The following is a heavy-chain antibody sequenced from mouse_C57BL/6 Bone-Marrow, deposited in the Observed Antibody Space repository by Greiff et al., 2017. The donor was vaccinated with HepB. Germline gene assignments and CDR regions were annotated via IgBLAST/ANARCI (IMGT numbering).Heavy chain of an antibody. CDR2: ISSGGSYT. J-gene: IGHJ3*01. CDR3: ARAWPWFDY. Sequence: EVQRVESGGDLVKPGGSLKLSCAASGFTFSSYGMSWVRQTPDKRLEWVATISSGGSYTYYPDSVKGRFTFSRDNAKNTLYLQMSSLKSEDTAMYYCARAWPWFDYWGQGTLVTVSA. V-gene: IGHV5-6*01. CDR1: GFTFSSYG.